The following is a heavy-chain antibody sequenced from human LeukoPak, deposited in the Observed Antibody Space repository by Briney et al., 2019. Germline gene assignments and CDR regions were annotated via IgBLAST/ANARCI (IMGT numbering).Heavy chain of an antibody. Sequence: PGGSPRLSCAASEFTFSSYTINWVRQAPGKGLEWVSSIRSTSTYISYADSVNGRFTISRDNAKNSLYLQMNSLRAEDTAVYYCARGGGNFDYWGQGTLVTVST. D-gene: IGHD2-15*01. CDR2: IRSTSTYI. CDR1: EFTFSSYT. J-gene: IGHJ4*02. V-gene: IGHV3-21*01. CDR3: ARGGGNFDY.